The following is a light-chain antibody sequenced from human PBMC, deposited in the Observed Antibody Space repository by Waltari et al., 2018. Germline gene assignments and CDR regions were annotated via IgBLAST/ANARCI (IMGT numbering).Light chain of an antibody. J-gene: IGKJ1*01. Sequence: EIMMTQSPATLSVSPGDRATLSCRASQNIYTNLAWYQQKPGQTPRLLIYGASTRPTGIPARFSGSGSGTEFTLTINSLQSEDFVVYYCQQYNSWLTWTFGQGTKVEIK. CDR1: QNIYTN. V-gene: IGKV3-15*01. CDR3: QQYNSWLTWT. CDR2: GAS.